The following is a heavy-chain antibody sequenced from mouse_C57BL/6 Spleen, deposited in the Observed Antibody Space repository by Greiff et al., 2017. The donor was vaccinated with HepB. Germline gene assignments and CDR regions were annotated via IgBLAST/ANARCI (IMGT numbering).Heavy chain of an antibody. J-gene: IGHJ4*01. D-gene: IGHD1-1*01. CDR1: GYAFSSSW. Sequence: QVQLQQSGPELVKPGASVKISCKASGYAFSSSWMNWVKQRPGKGLEWIGRIYPGDGDTNYNGKFKGKATLTADKSSSTAYMQLSSLTSEDSAVYFCARSFSYYGSSYAMDYWGQGTSVTVSS. V-gene: IGHV1-82*01. CDR2: IYPGDGDT. CDR3: ARSFSYYGSSYAMDY.